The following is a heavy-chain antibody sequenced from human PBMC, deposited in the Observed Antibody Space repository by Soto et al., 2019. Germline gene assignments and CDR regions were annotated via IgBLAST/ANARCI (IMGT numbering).Heavy chain of an antibody. J-gene: IGHJ5*02. CDR1: GGSMSSGDYY. Sequence: SETPSTSCTVPGGSMSSGDYYWSWIRQPPGKGLEWIGYIYYSGSTYYNPSLKSRVTISVDTSKNQFSLKLSSVTAADTAVYYCAREVPYYDILTGNWFDPWGQGTLVTVSS. V-gene: IGHV4-30-4*01. D-gene: IGHD3-9*01. CDR3: AREVPYYDILTGNWFDP. CDR2: IYYSGST.